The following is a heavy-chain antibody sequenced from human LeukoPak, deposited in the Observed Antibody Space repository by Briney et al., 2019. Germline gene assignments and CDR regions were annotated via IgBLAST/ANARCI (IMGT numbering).Heavy chain of an antibody. CDR2: ISGSGGST. Sequence: PGGSLRLSCAASGFTFSSYAMSWVHQAPGKGLEWVSAISGSGGSTYYADSVRGRFTISRDNSKTTLYLQMNSLRAEDTAVYYCAREAVAGTNFDYWGQGTLVTVSS. CDR3: AREAVAGTNFDY. D-gene: IGHD6-19*01. J-gene: IGHJ4*02. V-gene: IGHV3-23*01. CDR1: GFTFSSYA.